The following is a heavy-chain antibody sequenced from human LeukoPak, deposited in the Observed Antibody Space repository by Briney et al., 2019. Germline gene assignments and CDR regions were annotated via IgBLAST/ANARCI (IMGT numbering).Heavy chain of an antibody. CDR2: IKSKTDGGTT. D-gene: IGHD4-17*01. CDR3: TTPTVTDFYYYYMDV. J-gene: IGHJ6*03. Sequence: GGSLRLSCAASGFTFGNAWMSWVRQAPGKGLEWVGRIKSKTDGGTTDYAAPVKGRFTISRDDSKNTLYLQMNSLKTEDTAVYYCTTPTVTDFYYYYMDVWGKGTTVTVSS. CDR1: GFTFGNAW. V-gene: IGHV3-15*01.